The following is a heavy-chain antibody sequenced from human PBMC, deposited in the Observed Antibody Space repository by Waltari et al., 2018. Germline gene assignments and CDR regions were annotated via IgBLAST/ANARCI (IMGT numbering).Heavy chain of an antibody. CDR1: GFTFSSYA. CDR2: IYSGGST. V-gene: IGHV3-23*03. CDR3: AKAGRGNSGSYSCFDY. J-gene: IGHJ4*02. D-gene: IGHD1-26*01. Sequence: EVQLLESGGGLVQPGGSLRLSCAAAGFTFSSYAMSWVRQAPGKGLEWVSVIYSGGSTYYAASVKVRLPISRDNSKNTLYLQMNSLRAEDTAVYYCAKAGRGNSGSYSCFDYWGQGTLVTVSS.